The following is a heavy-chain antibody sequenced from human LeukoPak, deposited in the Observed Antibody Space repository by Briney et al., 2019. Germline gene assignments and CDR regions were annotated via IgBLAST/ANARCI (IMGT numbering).Heavy chain of an antibody. CDR1: GFTFSSYG. CDR2: ISYDGSNK. V-gene: IGHV3-30*18. D-gene: IGHD3-3*01. CDR3: AKDGVGFLDY. Sequence: GGSLRLSCAASGFTFSSYGMHWVRQAPGKGLEWVAVISYDGSNKYYADSVKGRFTISRDNSKNTLYLQMNSLRAEDTAVYYCAKDGVGFLDYWGQGTLVTVSS. J-gene: IGHJ4*02.